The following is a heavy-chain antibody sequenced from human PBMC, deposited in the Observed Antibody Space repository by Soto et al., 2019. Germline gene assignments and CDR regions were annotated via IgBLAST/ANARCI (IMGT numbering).Heavy chain of an antibody. CDR2: IIPIFGTP. CDR3: ARDRDDYGSGNYYNRIDF. J-gene: IGHJ4*02. D-gene: IGHD3-10*01. Sequence: QVQLVQSGAEVKKPGSSVKVSCKASGGIFSTYAISWLRRAPGQGLEWMGGIIPIFGTPNYAQRFQGRVTITADESTSTAYRELSRLRSEYTAVYYCARDRDDYGSGNYYNRIDFWGQGTLVTVSS. CDR1: GGIFSTYA. V-gene: IGHV1-69*01.